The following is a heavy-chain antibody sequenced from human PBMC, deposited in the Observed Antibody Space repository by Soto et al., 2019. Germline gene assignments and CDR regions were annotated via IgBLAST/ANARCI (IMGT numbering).Heavy chain of an antibody. V-gene: IGHV1-69*13. CDR3: ASSPQQLVRIAWFDP. CDR1: GGTFSSYA. CDR2: IIPIFGTA. Sequence: SVKVSCKASGGTFSSYAISWVRQAPGQGLGWMGGIIPIFGTANYAQKFQGRVTITADESTSTAYMELSSLRSEDTAVYYCASSPQQLVRIAWFDPWGQGTLVTVSS. J-gene: IGHJ5*02. D-gene: IGHD6-6*01.